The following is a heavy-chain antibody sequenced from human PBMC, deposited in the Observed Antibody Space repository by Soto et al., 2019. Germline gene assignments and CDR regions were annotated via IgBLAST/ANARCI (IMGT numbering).Heavy chain of an antibody. CDR1: GGSIRSSGYY. CDR3: AREYTYGSNFFDC. Sequence: SEALSRTCTVCGGSIRSSGYYWSWIRQHPGKGLEWIGYIFNSGSTYYNPSLKSRVIISVDTSKNQFSLSLTSVTAADTAVYYCAREYTYGSNFFDCWGQGALVTVSS. CDR2: IFNSGST. V-gene: IGHV4-31*03. J-gene: IGHJ4*02. D-gene: IGHD2-2*02.